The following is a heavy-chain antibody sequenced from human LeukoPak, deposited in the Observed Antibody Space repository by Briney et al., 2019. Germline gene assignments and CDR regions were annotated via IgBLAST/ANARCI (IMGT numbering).Heavy chain of an antibody. CDR1: GGSISSYY. Sequence: PSETLSLTCTVSGGSISSYYWGWIRQPPGKGLELIGSIYYSGSTYYNPSLKSRVTISVDTSKNQFPLKLSSVTAADTAVYYCARLSDYSTEVFDYWGQGTLVTVSS. J-gene: IGHJ4*02. CDR3: ARLSDYSTEVFDY. V-gene: IGHV4-39*01. D-gene: IGHD4-11*01. CDR2: IYYSGST.